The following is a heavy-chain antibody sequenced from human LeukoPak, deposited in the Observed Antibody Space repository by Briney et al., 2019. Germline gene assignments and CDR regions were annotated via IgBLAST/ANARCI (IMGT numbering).Heavy chain of an antibody. D-gene: IGHD1-26*01. Sequence: SETLSLTCAVSGGSISSNNWWTWVRQAPGKGLEWIGEIYHYGTTNYNPSLKGRVTISVDKSKNQFSLKFNSVTAADTAVYYCARGPSLGAHLDYWGQGTLVTVSS. V-gene: IGHV4-4*02. CDR1: GGSISSNNW. J-gene: IGHJ4*02. CDR3: ARGPSLGAHLDY. CDR2: IYHYGTT.